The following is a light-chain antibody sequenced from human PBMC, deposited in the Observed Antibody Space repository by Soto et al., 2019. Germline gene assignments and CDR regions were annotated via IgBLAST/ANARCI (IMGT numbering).Light chain of an antibody. CDR2: DAS. CDR3: QQRGNWPPLT. CDR1: QSISSY. Sequence: EIVLTQSPATLSLSPVERATLSCRASQSISSYLAWYQQKPGQAPRLLIYDASNRATGIPARFSGSGSGTDFTLTISSLEPEDFAVYYCQQRGNWPPLTFGGGTKVEIK. V-gene: IGKV3-11*01. J-gene: IGKJ4*01.